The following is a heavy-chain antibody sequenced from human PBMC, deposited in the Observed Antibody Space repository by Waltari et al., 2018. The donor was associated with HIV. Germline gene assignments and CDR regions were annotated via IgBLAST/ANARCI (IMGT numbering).Heavy chain of an antibody. D-gene: IGHD2-21*02. V-gene: IGHV3-7*02. CDR1: GFTLSGYW. J-gene: IGHJ4*02. CDR2: INPVGSTK. CDR3: ASGLGDWGY. Sequence: DVHLVESGGALVQPGGPLRLSCAASGFTLSGYWMSWVRQAPGKGLEWVANINPVGSTKYHVDSVRGRFTISRDNAKNSLYLQMSSLRAEDTAVYYCASGLGDWGYWGRGTLVTVSS.